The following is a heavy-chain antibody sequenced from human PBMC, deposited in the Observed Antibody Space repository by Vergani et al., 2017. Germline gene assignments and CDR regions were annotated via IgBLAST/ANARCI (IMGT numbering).Heavy chain of an antibody. CDR2: MYTSGHT. CDR3: ARGSCLGGSCYKPLFDY. V-gene: IGHV4-61*02. Sequence: QVQLQESGPGLLKPSQTLSLTCTVSGASVSRGTYYWTWIRQPAGKKLEWIVRMYTSGHTIYNPSLESRVTMSVDTSKNQFSLQLSSVTAADTAVYFCARGSCLGGSCYKPLFDYWGQGILVTVSS. J-gene: IGHJ4*02. CDR1: GASVSRGTYY. D-gene: IGHD2-15*01.